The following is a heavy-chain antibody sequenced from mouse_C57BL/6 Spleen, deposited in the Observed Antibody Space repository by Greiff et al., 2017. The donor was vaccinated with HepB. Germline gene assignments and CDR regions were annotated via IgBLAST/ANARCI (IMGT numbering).Heavy chain of an antibody. CDR1: GFNIKDYY. CDR3: AREGLHYYGSSYDAMDY. D-gene: IGHD1-1*01. J-gene: IGHJ4*01. Sequence: VQLQQSGAELVKPGASVKLSCTASGFNIKDYYMHWVKQRTEQGLEWIGRIDPEDGETKYALKFQGKATITADTSSKTAYLQLSILTSEDTAVYYCAREGLHYYGSSYDAMDYWGQGTSVTVSS. CDR2: IDPEDGET. V-gene: IGHV14-2*01.